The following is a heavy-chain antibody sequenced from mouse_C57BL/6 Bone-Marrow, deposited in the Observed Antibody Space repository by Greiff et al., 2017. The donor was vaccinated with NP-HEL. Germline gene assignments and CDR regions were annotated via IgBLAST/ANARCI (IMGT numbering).Heavy chain of an antibody. J-gene: IGHJ3*01. D-gene: IGHD1-1*01. CDR1: GYTFTSYW. V-gene: IGHV1-64*01. CDR3: ARDLYYYGSSSWFAY. Sequence: QVQLQQPGAELVKPGASVKLSCKASGYTFTSYWMHWVKQRPGQGLEWIGMIHPNSGSTNYNEKFKSKATLTVDKSSSTAYMQLSSLTSEDSAVYYCARDLYYYGSSSWFAYWGQGTLVTVSA. CDR2: IHPNSGST.